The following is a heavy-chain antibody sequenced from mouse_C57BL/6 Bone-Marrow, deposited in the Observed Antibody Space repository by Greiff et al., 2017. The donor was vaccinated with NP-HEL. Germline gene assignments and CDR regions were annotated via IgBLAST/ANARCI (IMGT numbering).Heavy chain of an antibody. CDR1: GYSITSGYY. V-gene: IGHV3-6*01. CDR2: ISYDGSN. Sequence: EVKVEESGPGLVKPSQSLSLTCSVTGYSITSGYYWNWIRQFPGNKLEWMGYISYDGSNNYNPSLKNRISITRDTSKNQFFLKLNSVTTEDTATYYCARGTIVSHWYFDVWGTGTTVTVSS. J-gene: IGHJ1*03. D-gene: IGHD2-5*01. CDR3: ARGTIVSHWYFDV.